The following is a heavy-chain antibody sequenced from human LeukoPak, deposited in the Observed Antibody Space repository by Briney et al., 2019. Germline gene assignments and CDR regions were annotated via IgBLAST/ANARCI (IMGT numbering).Heavy chain of an antibody. CDR3: ARVDSVGRQLVTAGYFQH. V-gene: IGHV4-34*01. D-gene: IGHD6-6*01. CDR2: INHSGST. Sequence: PSETLSLTCAVYGGSFSGYYWSWIRQPPGKGLEWIGEINHSGSTNYNPSLKSRVTISVDTSKNQFSLKLSSVTAADTAVYYCARVDSVGRQLVTAGYFQHWGQGTLVTVSS. J-gene: IGHJ1*01. CDR1: GGSFSGYY.